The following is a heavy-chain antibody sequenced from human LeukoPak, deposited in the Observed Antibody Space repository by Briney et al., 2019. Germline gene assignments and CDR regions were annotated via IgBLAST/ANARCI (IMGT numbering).Heavy chain of an antibody. CDR2: MKQDGSEK. Sequence: GGSLRLSCAASGFSLSRYWMSWVRQAPGKGLEWVANMKQDGSEKYYVDSVKGRFIISRDNAKNSLYLQMNSLRAEDTAVYYCARTDIVVVPAADTLFDYWGQGTLVTVSS. V-gene: IGHV3-7*01. CDR3: ARTDIVVVPAADTLFDY. D-gene: IGHD2-2*01. CDR1: GFSLSRYW. J-gene: IGHJ4*02.